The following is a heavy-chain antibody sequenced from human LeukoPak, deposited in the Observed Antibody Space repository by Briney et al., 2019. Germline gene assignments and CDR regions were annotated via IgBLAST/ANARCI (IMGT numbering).Heavy chain of an antibody. CDR2: IIPILGTA. CDR1: GGTFSSYA. D-gene: IGHD5-18*01. CDR3: ATKRGYSYGSPH. V-gene: IGHV1-69*13. J-gene: IGHJ4*02. Sequence: SVNVSSKASGGTFSSYAISWVRQAPGQGLEWMGGIIPILGTANYAQKFQGRVTITADESTSTAYMELSSLRSEDTAVYYCATKRGYSYGSPHWGQGTLVTVSS.